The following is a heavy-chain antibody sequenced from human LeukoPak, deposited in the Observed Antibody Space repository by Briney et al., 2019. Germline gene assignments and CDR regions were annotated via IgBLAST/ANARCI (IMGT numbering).Heavy chain of an antibody. V-gene: IGHV1-2*02. CDR2: VKPNTGDT. Sequence: VKVSCKASGYTFTGHYMHWMRQAPGQGLEWMGWVKPNTGDTNYAQNFQGRVTMTRDTSISTAYMELTSLTSDDTAVYYCARGPQGGTTDFWGQGTLVTASS. CDR3: ARGPQGGTTDF. D-gene: IGHD1-7*01. CDR1: GYTFTGHY. J-gene: IGHJ4*02.